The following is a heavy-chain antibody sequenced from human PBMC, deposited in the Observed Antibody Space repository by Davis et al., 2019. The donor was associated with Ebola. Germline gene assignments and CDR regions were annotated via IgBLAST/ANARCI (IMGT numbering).Heavy chain of an antibody. J-gene: IGHJ6*02. CDR1: GFTVSSNY. V-gene: IGHV3-66*01. Sequence: GESLKISCAASGFTVSSNYMSWVRQAPGKGLEWVSVIYSGGSTYYADSVKGRFTISRDNSKNTLYLQMNSLRAEDTAVYYCANTMVRGVIIRHYGMDVWGQGTTVTVSS. CDR2: IYSGGST. D-gene: IGHD3-10*01. CDR3: ANTMVRGVIIRHYGMDV.